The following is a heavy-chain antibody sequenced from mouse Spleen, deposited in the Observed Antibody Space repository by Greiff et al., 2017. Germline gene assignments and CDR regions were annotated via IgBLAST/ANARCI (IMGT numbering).Heavy chain of an antibody. CDR2: ISSGGGST. J-gene: IGHJ2*01. CDR3: ARHGVGVRRFFDY. V-gene: IGHV5-12-1*01. D-gene: IGHD2-14*01. CDR1: GFAFSSYD. Sequence: EVKVVESGGGLVKPGGSLKLSCAASGFAFSSYDMSWVRQTPEKRLEWVAYISSGGGSTYYPDTVKGRFTISRDNAKNTLYLQMSSLKSEDTAMYYCARHGVGVRRFFDYWGQGTTLTVSS.